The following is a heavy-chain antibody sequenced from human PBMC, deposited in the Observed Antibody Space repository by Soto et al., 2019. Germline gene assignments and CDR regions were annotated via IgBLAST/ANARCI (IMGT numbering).Heavy chain of an antibody. V-gene: IGHV4-39*01. CDR3: ARHPVAGYYDSSGYYFDAFDI. CDR2: IYYSGST. CDR1: GGSISSSSYY. D-gene: IGHD3-22*01. Sequence: SETLSLTCTVSGGSISSSSYYWGWIRQPPGKGLEWIGSIYYSGSTYYNPSLKSRVTISVDTSKNQFSLKLSSVTAADTAVYYCARHPVAGYYDSSGYYFDAFDIWGQGTRVTVSS. J-gene: IGHJ3*02.